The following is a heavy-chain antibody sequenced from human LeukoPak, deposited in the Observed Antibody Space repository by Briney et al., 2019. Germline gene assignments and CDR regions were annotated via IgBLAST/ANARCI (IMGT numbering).Heavy chain of an antibody. CDR1: GFTFSDYY. CDR2: ISSSGSTI. D-gene: IGHD6-19*01. V-gene: IGHV3-11*01. J-gene: IGHJ4*02. CDR3: ARDHGSGWRSDVFDY. Sequence: GGSLRLSCAASGFTFSDYYMSWIRQAPGKGLEWASYISSSGSTIYYADSVKGRFTISRDNAKNSLYLQMNSLRAEDTAVYYCARDHGSGWRSDVFDYWGQGTLVTVSS.